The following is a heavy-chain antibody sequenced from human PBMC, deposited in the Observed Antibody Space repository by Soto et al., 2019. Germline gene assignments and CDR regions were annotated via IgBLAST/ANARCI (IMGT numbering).Heavy chain of an antibody. CDR2: LSSDGFGT. CDR1: GFTLSAYW. Sequence: EVHLVESGGDLVQPGGSLRLSCAASGFTLSAYWMHWVRQAPGRGLEWVSRLSSDGFGTAYADSVKGRFHISRDNARKTLFLQMNGLGAEDTAVYYCARDLGGPDYWGRGALGTVSS. J-gene: IGHJ4*02. D-gene: IGHD3-16*01. CDR3: ARDLGGPDY. V-gene: IGHV3-74*03.